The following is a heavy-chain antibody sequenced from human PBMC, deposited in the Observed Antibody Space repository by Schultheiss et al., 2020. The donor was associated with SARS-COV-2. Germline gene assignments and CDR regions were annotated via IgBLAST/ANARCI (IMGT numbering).Heavy chain of an antibody. J-gene: IGHJ4*02. V-gene: IGHV3-33*01. CDR3: ARDPLATSNWEFDY. CDR2: LWFDGSNK. Sequence: GESLKISCAASGFTFSKYDMHWVRQAPGKGLEWATVLWFDGSNKYYADSVKGRFTISRDNSKNTLYLQMNSLRAEDTAVYYCARDPLATSNWEFDYWGQGTLVTVSS. CDR1: GFTFSKYD. D-gene: IGHD1-26*01.